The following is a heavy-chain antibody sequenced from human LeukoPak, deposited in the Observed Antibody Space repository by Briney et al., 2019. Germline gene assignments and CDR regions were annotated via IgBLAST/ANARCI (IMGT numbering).Heavy chain of an antibody. J-gene: IGHJ5*02. CDR3: AKARTMVRGGNWFDP. CDR2: ISGSGGST. Sequence: GGSLRLSCAASGFTFSSYSMNWVRQAPGNGLEWVSAISGSGGSTYYADSVKGRFTISRDNSKNTLYLQMNSLRAEDTAVYYCAKARTMVRGGNWFDPWGQGTLVTVSS. V-gene: IGHV3-23*01. D-gene: IGHD3-10*01. CDR1: GFTFSSYS.